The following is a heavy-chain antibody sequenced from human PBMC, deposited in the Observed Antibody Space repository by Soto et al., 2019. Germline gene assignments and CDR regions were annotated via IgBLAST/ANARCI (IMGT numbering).Heavy chain of an antibody. V-gene: IGHV4-30-4*01. Sequence: QVQLQESGPGLVKPSQTLSLTCTVSGGSISSDDYYWSWIRQPPGKGLEWIGYIHHSGNSYYTPSLRSRITISVYTSKNHFSLNLSSVTAADTAVYYCGSLIAAAGTFNWFDPWGQGTLVTVSS. D-gene: IGHD6-13*01. CDR2: IHHSGNS. CDR3: GSLIAAAGTFNWFDP. J-gene: IGHJ5*02. CDR1: GGSISSDDYY.